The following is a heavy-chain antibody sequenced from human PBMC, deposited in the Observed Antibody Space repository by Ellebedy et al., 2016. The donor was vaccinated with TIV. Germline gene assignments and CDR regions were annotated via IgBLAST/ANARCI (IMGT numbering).Heavy chain of an antibody. Sequence: ASVKVSCKASGYTFTSYFLYWVRQTPGQGLEWMGMINPTSGNSNFAQKFQDRVTVTRDTSTSTVYMELSSLRSEETAVYYCARGDNYFYDSSGYYYSYWGQGTLVTVSS. CDR3: ARGDNYFYDSSGYYYSY. J-gene: IGHJ4*02. CDR1: GYTFTSYF. CDR2: INPTSGNS. D-gene: IGHD3-22*01. V-gene: IGHV1-46*01.